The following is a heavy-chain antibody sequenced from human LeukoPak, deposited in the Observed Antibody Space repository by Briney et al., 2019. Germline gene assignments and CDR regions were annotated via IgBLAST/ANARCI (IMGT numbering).Heavy chain of an antibody. D-gene: IGHD1-26*01. V-gene: IGHV3-23*01. CDR3: AKLPVGALRAENYYYYMDV. Sequence: PGGSLRLSCAASGFIFDDYTMHWVRQTPGKGLEWVSAIRGSGVTTYYADSVKGRFTISRDNSKNTLYLQMNSLRAEDTAVYYCAKLPVGALRAENYYYYMDVWGKGTTVTISS. CDR2: IRGSGVTT. CDR1: GFIFDDYT. J-gene: IGHJ6*03.